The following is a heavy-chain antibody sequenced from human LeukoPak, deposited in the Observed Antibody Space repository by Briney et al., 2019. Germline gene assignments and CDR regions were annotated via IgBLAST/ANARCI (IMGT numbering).Heavy chain of an antibody. V-gene: IGHV3-30*04. CDR2: ISYDGSNK. J-gene: IGHJ4*02. CDR1: GFTFSSYA. CDR3: AKDVLAVAGIDFDY. D-gene: IGHD6-19*01. Sequence: GRSLRLSCAASGFTFSSYAMHWVRQAPGKGLEWVAVISYDGSNKKYADSVKGRLTISRDNSKNTLYLQMNSLRAEDTAVYYCAKDVLAVAGIDFDYWGQGTLVTVSS.